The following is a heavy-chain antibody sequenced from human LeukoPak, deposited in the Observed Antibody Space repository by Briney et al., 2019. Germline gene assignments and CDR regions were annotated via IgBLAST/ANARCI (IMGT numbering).Heavy chain of an antibody. CDR1: SGSIISDSHF. CDR2: IYTSGST. V-gene: IGHV4-61*02. J-gene: IGHJ4*02. D-gene: IGHD4-17*01. Sequence: PSETLSLTCSVSSGSIISDSHFWRWIRQPAGKGLEWIGRIYTSGSTNYHPSLKSRVTISVDTSKNQFSLKLSSVTAADTAVYYCARGELDYGDFSHWGQGTLVTVSS. CDR3: ARGELDYGDFSH.